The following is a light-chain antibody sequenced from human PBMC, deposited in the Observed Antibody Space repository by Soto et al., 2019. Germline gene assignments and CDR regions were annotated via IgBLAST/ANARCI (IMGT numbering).Light chain of an antibody. V-gene: IGKV1-39*01. J-gene: IGKJ1*01. CDR1: QSISTY. Sequence: DIQMTQSPSSLSTSVGDRVTITCRASQSISTYLNWYQQKLGKAPKLLIYAASKLQSGVPSRFSGSGSGTDFTLTISSLQPEDFATYYCQQSYNTPWTFGQGTKVEIK. CDR2: AAS. CDR3: QQSYNTPWT.